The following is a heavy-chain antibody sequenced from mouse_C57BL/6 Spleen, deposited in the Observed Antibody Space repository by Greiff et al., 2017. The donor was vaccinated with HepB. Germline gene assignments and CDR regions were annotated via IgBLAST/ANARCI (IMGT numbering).Heavy chain of an antibody. CDR1: GFTFSSYA. J-gene: IGHJ4*01. CDR2: ISSGGDYI. CDR3: TRGDYYGSSPHYYAMDY. V-gene: IGHV5-9-1*02. Sequence: DVKLQESGEGLVKPGGSLKLSCAASGFTFSSYAMSWVRQTPEKRLEWVAYISSGGDYIYYADTVKGRFTISRDNARNTLYLQMSSLKSEDTAMYYCTRGDYYGSSPHYYAMDYWGQGTSVTVSS. D-gene: IGHD1-1*01.